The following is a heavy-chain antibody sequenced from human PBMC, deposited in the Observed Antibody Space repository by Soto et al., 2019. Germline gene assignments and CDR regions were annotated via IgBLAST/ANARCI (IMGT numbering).Heavy chain of an antibody. Sequence: EVQLLEFGGGLVQPGGSLRLSCAASGFTFNNYAMTWVRQAPGKGLEWVSAISGGGDTTSYADSVKGRFTVSRDGSKNTLYLQMSSPRAEDTALYYCAKGRGGSGSLTPRVDFWGQRTLVTVSS. CDR1: GFTFNNYA. V-gene: IGHV3-23*01. CDR3: AKGRGGSGSLTPRVDF. J-gene: IGHJ4*02. CDR2: ISGGGDTT. D-gene: IGHD3-10*01.